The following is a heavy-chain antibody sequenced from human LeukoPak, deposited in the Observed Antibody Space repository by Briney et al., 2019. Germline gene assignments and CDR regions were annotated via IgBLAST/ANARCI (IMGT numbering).Heavy chain of an antibody. CDR1: GFTFSSYW. CDR3: PRAPWWSSRAFDI. CDR2: IKQDGSEK. D-gene: IGHD2-15*01. Sequence: GGSLRLSCAASGFTFSSYWMSWVRQAPGKGLEWVANIKQDGSEKYYVDSVKGRFTISRDNAKNSLYLQMNSLRAEDTAVYYCPRAPWWSSRAFDIWGQGTMVTVSS. J-gene: IGHJ3*02. V-gene: IGHV3-7*01.